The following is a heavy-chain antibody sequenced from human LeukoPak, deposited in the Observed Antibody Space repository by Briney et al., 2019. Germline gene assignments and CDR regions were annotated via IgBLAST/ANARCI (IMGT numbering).Heavy chain of an antibody. CDR3: ARRATGTTKWFHP. CDR2: IYPGDSDT. J-gene: IGHJ5*02. Sequence: GESLKISCKGAGYIFTNYWIGWVRQMPGKGLEWMGIIYPGDSDTRYSPSFQGQVTMSADKSISTAYLKWSSLKASDTAMYYCARRATGTTKWFHPWGQGTLVTVSS. CDR1: GYIFTNYW. D-gene: IGHD1-1*01. V-gene: IGHV5-51*01.